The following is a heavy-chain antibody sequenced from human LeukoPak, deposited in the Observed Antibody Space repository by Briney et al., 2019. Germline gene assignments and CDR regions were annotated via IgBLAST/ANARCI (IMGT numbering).Heavy chain of an antibody. CDR2: IYDSGST. Sequence: SETLSLTCTVSGGSISSYYWSWIRQPPGKGLEWIGYIYDSGSTKDSMNLNSRVTISVDTSKNQFSLKLSSVTAADTAVYYCARDRQDIVVVPAAPYYYYYYMDVWGKGTTVTVFS. CDR3: ARDRQDIVVVPAAPYYYYYYMDV. V-gene: IGHV4-59*01. J-gene: IGHJ6*03. D-gene: IGHD2-2*01. CDR1: GGSISSYY.